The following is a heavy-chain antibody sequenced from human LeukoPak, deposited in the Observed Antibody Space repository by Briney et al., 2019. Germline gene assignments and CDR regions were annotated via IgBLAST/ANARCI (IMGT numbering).Heavy chain of an antibody. CDR2: ISYDGSNK. D-gene: IGHD3-10*01. J-gene: IGHJ3*02. V-gene: IGHV3-30*04. CDR1: GFTFSSYA. Sequence: GRTLRLSCAASGFTFSSYAMHWVRQAPGKGLEWVAVISYDGSNKYYADSVKGRFTISRDNSKNTLYLQMNSLRAEDTAVYYCARKGVRGVNAAFDIWGQGTMVTVSS. CDR3: ARKGVRGVNAAFDI.